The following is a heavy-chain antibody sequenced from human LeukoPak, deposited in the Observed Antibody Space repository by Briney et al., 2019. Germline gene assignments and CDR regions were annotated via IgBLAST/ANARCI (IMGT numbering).Heavy chain of an antibody. D-gene: IGHD6-13*01. J-gene: IGHJ4*02. CDR2: IYYSGST. V-gene: IGHV4-39*07. CDR3: ARDSGYSSSWERDFDY. CDR1: GGSISSGSYY. Sequence: PSETLSLTCTVSGGSISSGSYYWGWIRQPPGKGLEWIGSIYYSGSTYYNPSLKSRVTISVDTSKNQFSLKLSSVTAADTAVYYCARDSGYSSSWERDFDYWGQGTLVTVSS.